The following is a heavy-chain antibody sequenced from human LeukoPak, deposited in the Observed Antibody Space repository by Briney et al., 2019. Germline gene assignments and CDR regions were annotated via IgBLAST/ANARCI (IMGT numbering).Heavy chain of an antibody. J-gene: IGHJ4*02. V-gene: IGHV3-30-3*01. CDR1: RFTFRRYA. CDR3: ARAETERGRLDY. Sequence: AGRSLRLSCAASRFTFRRYAMHWVRQAPGKGLEWVAFISYDGSNKDYADSVKGRFTISRDNSKNTLYVQMNSLRAEDTAVYYCARAETERGRLDYWGQGTLVTVSS. CDR2: ISYDGSNK.